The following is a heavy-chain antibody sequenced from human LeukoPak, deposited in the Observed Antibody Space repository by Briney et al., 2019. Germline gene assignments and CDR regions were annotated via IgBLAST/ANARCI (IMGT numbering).Heavy chain of an antibody. D-gene: IGHD1-26*01. CDR1: GVSISSGGYY. Sequence: SETLSLTCTVSGVSISSGGYYWSWIRQPPGKGLEWIGYIYHSGSTYYNPSLKSRVTISVDRSKNQFSLKLSSVTAADTAVYYCARGGFAVGATPLGYFDYWGQGTLVTVSS. V-gene: IGHV4-30-2*01. J-gene: IGHJ4*02. CDR3: ARGGFAVGATPLGYFDY. CDR2: IYHSGST.